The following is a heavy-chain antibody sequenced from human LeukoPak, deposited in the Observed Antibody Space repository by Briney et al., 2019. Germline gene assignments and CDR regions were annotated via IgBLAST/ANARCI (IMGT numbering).Heavy chain of an antibody. CDR3: ARDPSGSGWSIGHYYYYYGMDV. CDR2: ISSSSSYI. V-gene: IGHV3-21*01. D-gene: IGHD6-19*01. J-gene: IGHJ6*02. CDR1: GFTFSSYS. Sequence: GGSLRLSCAASGFTFSSYSMNWVRQAPGKGLEWVSSISSSSSYIYYADSVKGRFTISRDNAKNSLYLQMNSLRAEDTAVYYCARDPSGSGWSIGHYYYYYGMDVWGQGTTVTVSS.